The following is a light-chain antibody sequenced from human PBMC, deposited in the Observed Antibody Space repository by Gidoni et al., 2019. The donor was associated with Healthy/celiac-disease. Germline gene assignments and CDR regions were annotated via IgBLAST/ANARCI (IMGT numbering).Light chain of an antibody. Sequence: DIQMTQSPSSLSASVGDRVTITCQASQDISNYCNWYQQKPGKAPKLLIYDASKLETGVPSRFSGSGSGTDFTFTISSLQPEDIATYYCQQYDNLPVFGGGTKVEIK. CDR3: QQYDNLPV. V-gene: IGKV1-33*01. J-gene: IGKJ4*01. CDR1: QDISNY. CDR2: DAS.